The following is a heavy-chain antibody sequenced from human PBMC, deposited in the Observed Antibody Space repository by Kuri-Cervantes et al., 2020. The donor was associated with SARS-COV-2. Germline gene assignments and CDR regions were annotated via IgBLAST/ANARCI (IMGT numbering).Heavy chain of an antibody. J-gene: IGHJ4*02. Sequence: ESLKISCTVSGGSINSGSYYWGWIRQPPGKGLEWIGSIYYSGTSYYNPSLKSRVTISVDTSKNQFSLKLSSVTAADTAVYYCARLDQYDFWSGYYFDYWGQGTLVTVSS. CDR1: GGSINSGSYY. V-gene: IGHV4-39*01. CDR2: IYYSGTS. CDR3: ARLDQYDFWSGYYFDY. D-gene: IGHD3-3*01.